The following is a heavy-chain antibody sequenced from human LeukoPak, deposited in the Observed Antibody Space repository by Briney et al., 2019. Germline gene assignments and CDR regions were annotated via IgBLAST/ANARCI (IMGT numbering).Heavy chain of an antibody. CDR1: GLTFSGYW. D-gene: IGHD1-20*01. CDR2: IRQDGSER. CDR3: ASGNWNDRAFDI. Sequence: GGTLRLSCTASGLTFSGYWMSWVRQAPGKGLEWLANIRQDGSERYYVDSVKGRFTISRDNAKNSLYLQMNSLRAEDTAVYYCASGNWNDRAFDIWGQGTMVTVSS. J-gene: IGHJ3*02. V-gene: IGHV3-7*01.